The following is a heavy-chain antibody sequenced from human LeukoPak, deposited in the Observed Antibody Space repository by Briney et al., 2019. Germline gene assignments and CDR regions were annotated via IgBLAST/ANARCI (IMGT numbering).Heavy chain of an antibody. J-gene: IGHJ4*02. CDR3: ARTLGYCSGGSCYSFDY. Sequence: SETLSLTCAVYGGSFSGYYWSWIRQPPGKGLEWIGEINHSGSTNYNPSLKSRVTISVDTSKNQLSLKLSSVTAADTAVYYCARTLGYCSGGSCYSFDYWGQGTLVTVSS. D-gene: IGHD2-15*01. CDR2: INHSGST. CDR1: GGSFSGYY. V-gene: IGHV4-34*01.